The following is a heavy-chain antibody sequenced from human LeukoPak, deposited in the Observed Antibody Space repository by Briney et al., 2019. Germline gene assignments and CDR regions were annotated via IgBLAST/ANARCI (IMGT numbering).Heavy chain of an antibody. CDR1: GYTFTSYG. CDR2: ISAYNGNT. CDR3: ARVVRGVIITPGDY. Sequence: ASVKVSCKASGYTFTSYGISWVRQAPGQGLEWMGWISAYNGNTNYAQKLQGRVTMTTDPSTSTAYMELRSLRSDDTPVYYCARVVRGVIITPGDYWGQGTLVTVSS. J-gene: IGHJ4*02. V-gene: IGHV1-18*01. D-gene: IGHD3-10*01.